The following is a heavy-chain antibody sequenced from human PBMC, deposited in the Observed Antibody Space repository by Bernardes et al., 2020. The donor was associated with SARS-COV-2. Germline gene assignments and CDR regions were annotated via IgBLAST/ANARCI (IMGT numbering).Heavy chain of an antibody. V-gene: IGHV4-4*07. D-gene: IGHD6-19*01. Sequence: SETLSLTRFVSGGSISGHFWTWIRQPAGKGLEWIGRIYSSGTTKYNPSLQSRVILSVDTSKNQVSLKLNSVTAADSGVYYCARVRVGSGWYLGPWGQGTLVTVSS. CDR2: IYSSGTT. J-gene: IGHJ5*02. CDR3: ARVRVGSGWYLGP. CDR1: GGSISGHF.